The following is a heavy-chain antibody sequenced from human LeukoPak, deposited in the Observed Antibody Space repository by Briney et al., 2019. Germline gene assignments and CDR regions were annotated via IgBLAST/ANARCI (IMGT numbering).Heavy chain of an antibody. V-gene: IGHV3-33*08. D-gene: IGHD4-11*01. CDR1: GFTFSSYA. J-gene: IGHJ4*02. Sequence: GRSLRLSCAASGFTFSSYAMHRVRQAPGKGLEWVAVIWYDGSNKYYADSVKGRFTISRDNSKNTLYLQMNSLRAEDTAVYYCARDPSSNLAAYFDYWGQGTLVTVSS. CDR2: IWYDGSNK. CDR3: ARDPSSNLAAYFDY.